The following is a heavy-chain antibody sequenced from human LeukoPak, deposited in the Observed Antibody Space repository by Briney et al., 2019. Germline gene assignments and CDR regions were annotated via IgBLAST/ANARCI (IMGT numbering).Heavy chain of an antibody. V-gene: IGHV4-34*01. CDR2: INHSGST. CDR3: ARPYVSGSYYRVEH. Sequence: SETLSLTCAVYGGSFSGYYWSWIRQPPGKGLEWIGEINHSGSTNYNPSLKSRVTISVDTSKNQFSLKLSSVTAADTAVYYCARPYVSGSYYRVEHWGQRTLVTVSS. D-gene: IGHD3-10*01. CDR1: GGSFSGYY. J-gene: IGHJ4*02.